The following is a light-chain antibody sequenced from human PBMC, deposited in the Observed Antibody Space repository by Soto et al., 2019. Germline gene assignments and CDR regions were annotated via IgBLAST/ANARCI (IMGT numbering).Light chain of an antibody. CDR1: QSISTW. CDR3: QQYINRWT. Sequence: DIQMTHSPSTLSASVGDRVTITCRASQSISTWLAWYQQKPGKAPKLLIYKASSLESGVPSRFSGSGSGTEFTLTISSLQPDDSATYYCQQYINRWTFGQGTKVEIK. J-gene: IGKJ1*01. V-gene: IGKV1-5*03. CDR2: KAS.